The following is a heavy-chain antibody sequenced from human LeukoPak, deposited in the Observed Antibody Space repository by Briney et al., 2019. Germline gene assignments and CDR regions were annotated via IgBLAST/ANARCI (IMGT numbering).Heavy chain of an antibody. CDR1: GFTFGDYA. J-gene: IGHJ4*02. D-gene: IGHD3-22*01. CDR2: IRSKAYGGTT. V-gene: IGHV3-49*03. Sequence: GGSLRLSCTASGFTFGDYAMSWFRQAPGKGLEWVGFIRSKAYGGTTEYAASVKGRFTISRDDSKSIAYLQMNSLKTEDTAVYYCTRDGDFTDYYDSSGYPDYWGQGTLVTVSS. CDR3: TRDGDFTDYYDSSGYPDY.